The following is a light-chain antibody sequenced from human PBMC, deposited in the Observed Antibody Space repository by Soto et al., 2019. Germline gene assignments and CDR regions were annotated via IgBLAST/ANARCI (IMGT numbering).Light chain of an antibody. CDR2: AAS. V-gene: IGKV1-39*01. J-gene: IGKJ1*01. CDR1: QSISSY. CDR3: QQSYSTPPTWT. Sequence: DIQMTQSPSSLSASVGDRVTITCRASQSISSYLNWYQQKPGKAPKLLIYAASSLQSGVPSRFSGSGSGTDFTFTISSLQPEDFATYYCQQSYSTPPTWTFGQGTKVEIK.